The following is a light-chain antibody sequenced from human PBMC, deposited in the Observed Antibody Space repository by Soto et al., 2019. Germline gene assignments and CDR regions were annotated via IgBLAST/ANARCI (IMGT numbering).Light chain of an antibody. CDR3: MQSTQIPST. V-gene: IGKV2D-29*02. CDR1: QTLLHLTGETF. Sequence: VMTQRQLSLSVTPGQPASISCKSSQTLLHLTGETFLFWYLQKPGQSPQLLIYEVSTRVSGVPDRFSGSGSGTDFTLEISRVETDDVGIYYCMQSTQIPSTFGQGTRLEIK. J-gene: IGKJ5*01. CDR2: EVS.